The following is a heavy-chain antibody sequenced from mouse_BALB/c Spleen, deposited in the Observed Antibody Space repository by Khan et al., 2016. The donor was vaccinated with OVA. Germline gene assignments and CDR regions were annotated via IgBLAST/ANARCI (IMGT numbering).Heavy chain of an antibody. Sequence: VQLQESGAELARPGASVKMSCKASGYSFTSHTMHWVKQRPGQGLEWIGYINPRSGYTNYNQKFNDKATLTADKSSSTAYMQLSSLTSEDSAVYYCARRTTGYALDYWGKGTSVTVSS. V-gene: IGHV1-4*01. D-gene: IGHD2-14*01. CDR1: GYSFTSHT. CDR2: INPRSGYT. J-gene: IGHJ4*01. CDR3: ARRTTGYALDY.